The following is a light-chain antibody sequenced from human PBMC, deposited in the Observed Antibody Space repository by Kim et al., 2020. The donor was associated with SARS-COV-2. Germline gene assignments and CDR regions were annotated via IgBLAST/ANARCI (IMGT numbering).Light chain of an antibody. Sequence: GQSVTISCTGTSGDVGGYNYVSWYQLHPGKAPKLMIYEVSKRPSGVPDRFSGSKSGNTASLTVSGLQAEDEAEYYCSSYAGSTPYVFGTGTKVTVL. V-gene: IGLV2-8*01. CDR3: SSYAGSTPYV. J-gene: IGLJ1*01. CDR1: SGDVGGYNY. CDR2: EVS.